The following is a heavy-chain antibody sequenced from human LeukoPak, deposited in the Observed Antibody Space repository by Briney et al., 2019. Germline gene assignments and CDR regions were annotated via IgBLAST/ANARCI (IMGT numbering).Heavy chain of an antibody. CDR1: GFTFSSYG. CDR2: ISYDGSNK. V-gene: IGHV3-30*18. CDR3: AKEHEDYGDYEPDD. D-gene: IGHD4-17*01. J-gene: IGHJ4*02. Sequence: GGSLRLSCAASGFTFSSYGMHWVRQAPGKGLEWVAVISYDGSNKYYADSVKGRFTISRDNSKNTLYLQMNSLRAEDTAVYYCAKEHEDYGDYEPDDRGQGTLVTVSS.